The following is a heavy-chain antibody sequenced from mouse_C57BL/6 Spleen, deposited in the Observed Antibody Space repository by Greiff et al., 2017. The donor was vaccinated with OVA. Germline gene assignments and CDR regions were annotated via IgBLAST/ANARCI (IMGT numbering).Heavy chain of an antibody. CDR1: GYTFTSYT. Sequence: QVQLKQSGAELARPGASVKMSCKASGYTFTSYTMHWVKQRPGQGLEWIGYINPSSGYTKYNQKFKDKATLTVDKSSSTAYMQLSSLTSEDSAVYYCARSEDYDGIYYYAMDYWGQGTSVTVSS. V-gene: IGHV1-4*01. CDR3: ARSEDYDGIYYYAMDY. D-gene: IGHD1-1*01. CDR2: INPSSGYT. J-gene: IGHJ4*01.